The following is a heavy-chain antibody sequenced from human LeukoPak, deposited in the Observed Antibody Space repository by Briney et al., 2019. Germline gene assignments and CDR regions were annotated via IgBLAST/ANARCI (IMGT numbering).Heavy chain of an antibody. CDR3: ARDGAEYYDFWSGFYTGYHYYYMEV. V-gene: IGHV3-21*01. J-gene: IGHJ6*03. D-gene: IGHD3-3*01. CDR1: GFSFSSYS. CDR2: VSSSGGFI. Sequence: GGSLRLSCAASGFSFSSYSMNWVRQAPGKGLEWVSSVSSSGGFIYYADSVKGRFTISRDNAKNSLYLQMNSLRAEDTAVYYCARDGAEYYDFWSGFYTGYHYYYMEVWGKGTALTVSS.